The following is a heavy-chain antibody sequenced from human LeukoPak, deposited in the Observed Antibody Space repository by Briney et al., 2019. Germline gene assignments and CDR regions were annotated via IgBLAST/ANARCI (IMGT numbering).Heavy chain of an antibody. D-gene: IGHD4-23*01. Sequence: SETLSLTCGIYGGSFSDHSWNWTRQPPGKGLEWIGEIHHSGTTEYNPSLKSRVTISADRSKNQFSLNLTSVTAADTAVYYCARWGVVTQRGVHYHYSMDVWDNGTTVTVSS. CDR1: GGSFSDHS. J-gene: IGHJ6*03. V-gene: IGHV4-34*01. CDR2: IHHSGTT. CDR3: ARWGVVTQRGVHYHYSMDV.